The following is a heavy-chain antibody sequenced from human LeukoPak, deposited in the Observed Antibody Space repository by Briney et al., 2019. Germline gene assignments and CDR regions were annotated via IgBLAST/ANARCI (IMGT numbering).Heavy chain of an antibody. V-gene: IGHV3-15*07. Sequence: GGSLRLSCAASGFTFSNAWMNWVRQAPGKGLEWVGRIKSKTDGGTTDYAAPAKGRFTISRDDSKNTLYLQMNSLKTEDTAVYYCSTTYYYDSSEGYWGQGTLVTVSS. CDR1: GFTFSNAW. D-gene: IGHD3-22*01. J-gene: IGHJ4*02. CDR2: IKSKTDGGTT. CDR3: STTYYYDSSEGY.